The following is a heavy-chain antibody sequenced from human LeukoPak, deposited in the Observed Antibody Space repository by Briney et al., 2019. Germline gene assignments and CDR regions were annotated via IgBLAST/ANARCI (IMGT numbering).Heavy chain of an antibody. Sequence: PGGSLRLSCAASGFTFSSYAMSWVRQAPGKGLEWVSAISGSGGSTYYADSVKGRFTISRDNSKNTLYLQMNSLRAEDTAVYYCAKDPHRYYDSSGYWDHWGQGTLVTVSS. CDR2: ISGSGGST. V-gene: IGHV3-23*01. CDR1: GFTFSSYA. J-gene: IGHJ4*02. D-gene: IGHD3-22*01. CDR3: AKDPHRYYDSSGYWDH.